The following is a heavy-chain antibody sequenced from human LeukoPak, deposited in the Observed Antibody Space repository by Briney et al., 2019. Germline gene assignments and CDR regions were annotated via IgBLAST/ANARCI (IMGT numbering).Heavy chain of an antibody. CDR3: AGVDTAIGAFDI. CDR2: IYTSGSN. Sequence: SETLSLTCTVSGGSISSYYWSWTRQPAGKGLEWIGRIYTSGSNNYNPSLKSRVTMSVDTSKNQFSLKLSSVTAADTAVYYCAGVDTAIGAFDIWGQGTMVTVSS. V-gene: IGHV4-4*07. D-gene: IGHD5-18*01. CDR1: GGSISSYY. J-gene: IGHJ3*02.